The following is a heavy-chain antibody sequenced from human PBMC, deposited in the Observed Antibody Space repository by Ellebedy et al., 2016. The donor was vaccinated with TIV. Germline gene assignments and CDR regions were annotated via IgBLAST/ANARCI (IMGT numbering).Heavy chain of an antibody. J-gene: IGHJ4*02. CDR2: ISGSGGST. D-gene: IGHD6-19*01. CDR3: ARDRAVAGTLSFDY. Sequence: GESLKISXAASGFTFSSYAMSWVRQAPGKGLEWVSAISGSGGSTYYADSVKGRFTISRDNSKNTLYLQMNSLRAEDTAVYYCARDRAVAGTLSFDYWGQGTLVTVSS. V-gene: IGHV3-23*01. CDR1: GFTFSSYA.